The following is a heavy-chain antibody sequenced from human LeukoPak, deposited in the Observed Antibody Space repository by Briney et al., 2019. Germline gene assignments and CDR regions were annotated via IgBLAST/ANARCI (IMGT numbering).Heavy chain of an antibody. CDR3: ARDCGGSGWIDAFDI. Sequence: GSLRLSCAASGFTFSSYSMNWVRQAPGKGLEWVSYISSSSSTIYYADSVKGRFTISRDNAKNSLYLQMNSLRDEDTAVYYCARDCGGSGWIDAFDIWGRGTMVTVSS. J-gene: IGHJ3*02. CDR2: ISSSSSTI. V-gene: IGHV3-48*02. CDR1: GFTFSSYS. D-gene: IGHD6-19*01.